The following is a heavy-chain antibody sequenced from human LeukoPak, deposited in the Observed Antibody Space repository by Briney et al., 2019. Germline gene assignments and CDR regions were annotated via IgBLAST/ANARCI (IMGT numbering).Heavy chain of an antibody. CDR3: ARGYYGSGSYGVAYYLDY. CDR2: MNPNSGNT. J-gene: IGHJ4*02. CDR1: GYTFTSYD. D-gene: IGHD3-10*01. V-gene: IGHV1-8*01. Sequence: GASVKVSCKASGYTFTSYDINWVRQATGQGLEWMGWMNPNSGNTGYAQKFQGRVTMTRNTSISTAYMELSSLRSEDTAVYYCARGYYGSGSYGVAYYLDYWGQGTLVTVSS.